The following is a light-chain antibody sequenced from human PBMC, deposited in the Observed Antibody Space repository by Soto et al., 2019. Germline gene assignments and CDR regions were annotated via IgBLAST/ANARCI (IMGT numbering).Light chain of an antibody. Sequence: EIVLTQSPGTLSLSPGQRATLSCRASQSVTSSQSVSSSYLAWYQQKPGQAPRLLIYGASIKATDIPDRFSGSGSGTDFTLTISRLEPEDFAVYYCQQYAASPWTFGQGTKVEIK. CDR3: QQYAASPWT. J-gene: IGKJ1*01. CDR2: GAS. V-gene: IGKV3-20*01. CDR1: QSVTSSQSVSSSY.